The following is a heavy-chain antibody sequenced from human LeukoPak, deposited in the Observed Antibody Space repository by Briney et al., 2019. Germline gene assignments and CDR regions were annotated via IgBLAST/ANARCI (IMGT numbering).Heavy chain of an antibody. V-gene: IGHV3-7*01. CDR2: IKPDGSEK. Sequence: GGSLRLSCAASGFTFSSYWMTWVRQAPGKGLEWVANIKPDGSEKSYVDSVRGRFTISRDNAKNSLYLQMNSLRAEDTAVYYCARSLTGVTGYWGQGTLVTVSS. CDR1: GFTFSSYW. J-gene: IGHJ4*02. D-gene: IGHD7-27*01. CDR3: ARSLTGVTGY.